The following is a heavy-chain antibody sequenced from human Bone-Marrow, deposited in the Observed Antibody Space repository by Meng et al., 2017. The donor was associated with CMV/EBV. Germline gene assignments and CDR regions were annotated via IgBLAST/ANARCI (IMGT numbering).Heavy chain of an antibody. CDR2: IRYDGSNK. V-gene: IGHV3-30*02. CDR1: GFTFSSYG. D-gene: IGHD3-3*01. Sequence: GGSLRLSCAASGFTFSSYGMHWVRQAPGKGLEWVAFIRYDGSNKYYADSVKGRFTISRDKSKNTLYLQMNSLRAEDTAVYYCAKDREYYDFWSGYSYYYGMDVWGQGTTVTVSS. CDR3: AKDREYYDFWSGYSYYYGMDV. J-gene: IGHJ6*02.